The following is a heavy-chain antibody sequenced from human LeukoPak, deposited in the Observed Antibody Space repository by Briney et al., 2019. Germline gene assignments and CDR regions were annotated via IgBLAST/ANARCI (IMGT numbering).Heavy chain of an antibody. J-gene: IGHJ4*02. CDR1: RFTFSDAW. V-gene: IGHV3-15*01. CDR2: IKSKIDGGTT. Sequence: PGGSLRLSCAVSRFTFSDAWMSWVRQAPGKGLEWVGRIKSKIDGGTTDYAAPVKGRFTISRDDSKNTLYLQMNSLKTEDTAVYYCTTVGAGTWTYYFNQWGQGTLVTVSS. D-gene: IGHD3-10*01. CDR3: TTVGAGTWTYYFNQ.